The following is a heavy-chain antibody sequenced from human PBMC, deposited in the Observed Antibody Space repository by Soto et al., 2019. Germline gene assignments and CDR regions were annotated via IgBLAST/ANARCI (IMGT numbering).Heavy chain of an antibody. V-gene: IGHV5-10-1*01. CDR2: IDPSDSYT. CDR3: ARHVSDIVVVPAAIDFDY. Sequence: PGESLKISCKGSGYSFTSYWISWVRQMPGKGLEWMGRIDPSDSYTNYSPSSQGHVTISADKSISTAYLQWSSLKASDTAMYYCARHVSDIVVVPAAIDFDYWSQGTLVTVSS. CDR1: GYSFTSYW. J-gene: IGHJ4*02. D-gene: IGHD2-2*01.